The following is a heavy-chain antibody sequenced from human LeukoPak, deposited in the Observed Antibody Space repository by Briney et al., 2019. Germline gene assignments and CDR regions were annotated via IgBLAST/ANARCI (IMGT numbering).Heavy chain of an antibody. CDR2: ISSSGSTI. J-gene: IGHJ3*02. CDR3: ARDRGPVVSPSRSPNTGAFDM. Sequence: PGGSLRLSCAASGFTFSDYYMSWIRQAPGKGLEWVSYISSSGSTIYYADSVKGRFTISRDNAKNSLYLQMNSLRAEDTAVYYCARDRGPVVSPSRSPNTGAFDMWGQGTKVTVSS. V-gene: IGHV3-11*01. D-gene: IGHD1-26*01. CDR1: GFTFSDYY.